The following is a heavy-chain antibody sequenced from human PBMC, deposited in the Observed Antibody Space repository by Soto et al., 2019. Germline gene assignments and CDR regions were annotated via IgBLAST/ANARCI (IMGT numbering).Heavy chain of an antibody. CDR3: VKDFRRYTNGLDV. V-gene: IGHV3-9*01. D-gene: IGHD5-18*01. CDR1: GFTFDDFA. CDR2: ISWNSAST. J-gene: IGHJ6*02. Sequence: EVQLVESGGGLVEPGRSLRLSCVGSGFTFDDFAMHWVRQAPGKGLEWVSGISWNSASTGYVDSVMGRFTISRDNAKNSLYLQMRSLTGEDTAMYYCVKDFRRYTNGLDVWGPGTSVTVSS.